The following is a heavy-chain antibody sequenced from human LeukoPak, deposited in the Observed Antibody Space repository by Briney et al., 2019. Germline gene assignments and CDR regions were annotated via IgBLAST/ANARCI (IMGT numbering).Heavy chain of an antibody. D-gene: IGHD5-18*01. CDR2: IYHSGST. CDR1: GYSISGHYY. V-gene: IGHV4-38-2*02. CDR3: AREGIQLWPSDY. Sequence: PSETLSLTGTVSGYSISGHYYWGWIRQPPGKGLEWIGTIYHSGSTYYNPSLKSRVTMSVDTSKNQFSLKLSSVTAADTAVYYCAREGIQLWPSDYWGQGTLVTVSS. J-gene: IGHJ4*02.